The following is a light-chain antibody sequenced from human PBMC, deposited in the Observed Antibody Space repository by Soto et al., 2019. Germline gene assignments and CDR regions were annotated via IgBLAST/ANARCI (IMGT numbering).Light chain of an antibody. CDR3: AAWDDSLSGEV. CDR1: SSNVGSNT. V-gene: IGLV1-44*01. Sequence: QSALTQPPSASGTPGQRVTISCSGSSSNVGSNTVNWYQQLPGTAPKLLIYSDNQRPSGVPDRFSGSKSGTSASLAISGLRSEDEADYYCAAWDDSLSGEVFGTGTKVTVL. J-gene: IGLJ1*01. CDR2: SDN.